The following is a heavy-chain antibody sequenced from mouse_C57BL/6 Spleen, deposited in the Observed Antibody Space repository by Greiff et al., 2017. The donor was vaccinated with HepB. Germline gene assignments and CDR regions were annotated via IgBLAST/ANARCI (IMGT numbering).Heavy chain of an antibody. CDR2: ISSGGSYT. CDR3: ASLTGTLDYYAMDY. V-gene: IGHV5-6*02. Sequence: EVKLVESGGDLVKPGGSLKLSCAASGFTFSSYGMSWVRQTPDKRLEWVATISSGGSYTYYPDSVKGRFTISRDNAKNTLYLQMSSLKSEDTAMYYCASLTGTLDYYAMDYWGQGTSVTVSS. J-gene: IGHJ4*01. CDR1: GFTFSSYG. D-gene: IGHD4-1*01.